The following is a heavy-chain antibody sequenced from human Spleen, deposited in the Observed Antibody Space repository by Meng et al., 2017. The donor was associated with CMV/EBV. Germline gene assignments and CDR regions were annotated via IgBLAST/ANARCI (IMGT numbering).Heavy chain of an antibody. CDR3: ARMFVVVPAAIGEFDY. CDR1: YTFTGYY. D-gene: IGHD2-2*02. V-gene: IGHV1-2*02. CDR2: INPNSGGT. Sequence: YTFTGYYMHWVRQAPGQGLEWMGWINPNSGGTNYAQKFQGRVTMTRDTSISTAYMELSRLRSDDTAVYYCARMFVVVPAAIGEFDYWGQGTLVTVSS. J-gene: IGHJ4*02.